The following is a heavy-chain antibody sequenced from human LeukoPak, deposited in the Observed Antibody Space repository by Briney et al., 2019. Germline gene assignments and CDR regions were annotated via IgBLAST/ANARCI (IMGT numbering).Heavy chain of an antibody. V-gene: IGHV4-39*07. CDR2: IYYSGST. Sequence: SETLSLTCTVSGGSISSSSYYWGWIRQPPGKGLEWIGSIYYSGSTYYNPSLKSRVTISVDTSKNQFSLKLSSVTAADTAVYYCARAWYSSSSGWFDPWGQGTLVTVSS. J-gene: IGHJ5*02. D-gene: IGHD6-6*01. CDR3: ARAWYSSSSGWFDP. CDR1: GGSISSSSYY.